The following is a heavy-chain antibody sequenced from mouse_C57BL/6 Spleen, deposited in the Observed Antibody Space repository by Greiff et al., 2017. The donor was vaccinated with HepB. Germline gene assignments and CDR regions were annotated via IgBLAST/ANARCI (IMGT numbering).Heavy chain of an antibody. CDR1: GYTFTSYW. Sequence: VQLQQPGAELVKPGASVKLSCKASGYTFTSYWMHWVKQRPGRGLEWIGRIDPNSGGTKYNEKFKSKATLTVDKPSSTAYMQRSSLTSEDSAVYYCATYYGSSYVWYFDVWGTGTTVTVSS. J-gene: IGHJ1*03. CDR2: IDPNSGGT. V-gene: IGHV1-72*01. CDR3: ATYYGSSYVWYFDV. D-gene: IGHD1-1*01.